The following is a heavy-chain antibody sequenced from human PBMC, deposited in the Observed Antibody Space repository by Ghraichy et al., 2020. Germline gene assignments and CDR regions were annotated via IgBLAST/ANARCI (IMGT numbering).Heavy chain of an antibody. CDR1: GFTFSSYA. CDR2: ISGSGGST. CDR3: AKSGCSSTSCYPGLLWAYYYYMDV. V-gene: IGHV3-23*01. Sequence: GGSLRLSCAASGFTFSSYAMSWVRQAPGKGLEWVSAISGSGGSTYYADSVKGRFTISRDNSKNTLYLQMNSLRAEDTAVYYCAKSGCSSTSCYPGLLWAYYYYMDVWGKGTTVTVSS. D-gene: IGHD2-2*01. J-gene: IGHJ6*03.